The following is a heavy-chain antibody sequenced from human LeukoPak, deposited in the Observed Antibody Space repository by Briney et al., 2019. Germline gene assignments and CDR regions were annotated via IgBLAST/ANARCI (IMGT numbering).Heavy chain of an antibody. CDR2: VHDGGST. V-gene: IGHV4-59*01. CDR3: ARDSGHQFDY. CDR1: GGSISGFY. Sequence: PSETLSLTCTVSGGSISGFYWTWIRQPPGKGLEWIGYVHDGGSTFYNPSLKSRLSISIDTSKYQFSLRLTSTTPADTAVYYCARDSGHQFDYWGRGTLVTVSS. J-gene: IGHJ4*02. D-gene: IGHD3-10*01.